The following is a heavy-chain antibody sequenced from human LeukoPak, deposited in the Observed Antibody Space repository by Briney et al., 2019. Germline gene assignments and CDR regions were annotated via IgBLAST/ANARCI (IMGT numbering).Heavy chain of an antibody. CDR3: ARGTYCSSSSCYYGTELAAEYFHH. V-gene: IGHV1-2*02. D-gene: IGHD2-2*01. J-gene: IGHJ1*01. CDR2: INPNSGGT. CDR1: GYTFTGYY. Sequence: ASVKVSCKASGYTFTGYYMHWVRQAPGQGLEWMGWINPNSGGTNYAQKFQGRVTMTRDTSISTAYMELSRLRSDDTAVYYCARGTYCSSSSCYYGTELAAEYFHHWGQGTLVTVSS.